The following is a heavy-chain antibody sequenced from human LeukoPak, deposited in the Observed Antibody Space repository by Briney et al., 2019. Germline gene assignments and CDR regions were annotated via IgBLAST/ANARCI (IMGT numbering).Heavy chain of an antibody. CDR2: ISAYNGNT. CDR3: ARHSSSITASWFDP. CDR1: GYTFTSYG. V-gene: IGHV1-18*01. J-gene: IGHJ5*02. Sequence: ASVKVPCKASGYTFTSYGISWVRQAPGQGLEWMGWISAYNGNTNYAQKLQGRVTMTTDTSTSTAYMELRSLRSDDTAVYYCARHSSSITASWFDPWGQGTLVTVSS. D-gene: IGHD6-13*01.